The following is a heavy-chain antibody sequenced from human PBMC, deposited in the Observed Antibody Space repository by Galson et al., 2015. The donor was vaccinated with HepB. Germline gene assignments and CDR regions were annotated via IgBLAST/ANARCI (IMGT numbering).Heavy chain of an antibody. Sequence: SLRLSCAASGFTFGGYGMHWVRQAPGKGLEWVAVIWYDGSNKYYADSVKGRFTISRDNSKNTLYLQMNSLRAEDTAVYYCARGEAYYYESRNWFDPWGQGTLVTVSS. V-gene: IGHV3-33*08. CDR1: GFTFGGYG. J-gene: IGHJ5*02. CDR2: IWYDGSNK. D-gene: IGHD3-22*01. CDR3: ARGEAYYYESRNWFDP.